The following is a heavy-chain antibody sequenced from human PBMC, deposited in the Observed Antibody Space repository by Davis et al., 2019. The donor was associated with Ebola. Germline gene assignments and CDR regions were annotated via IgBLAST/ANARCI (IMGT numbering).Heavy chain of an antibody. CDR1: GFTFSGSA. Sequence: GGSLRLSCAASGFTFSGSAMHWVRQASGKGLEWVGRIRSKANSYATAYAASVKGRFTISRDDSKNTAYLQMNSLKTEDTAVYYCTRVLYYYDRSHYYYGMDVWGQGTTVTVSS. J-gene: IGHJ6*02. V-gene: IGHV3-73*01. D-gene: IGHD3-22*01. CDR3: TRVLYYYDRSHYYYGMDV. CDR2: IRSKANSYAT.